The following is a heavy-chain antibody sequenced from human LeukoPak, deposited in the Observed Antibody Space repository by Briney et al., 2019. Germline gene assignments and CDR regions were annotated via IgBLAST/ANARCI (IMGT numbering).Heavy chain of an antibody. Sequence: GGSLRLSCAASGFTFTNSGMHWVRQAPGKGLEWVAVISYSGSIKYYADSVKGRFTISRDNSKKTLSLQMNSLRVEDTAVYYCAKLSHSSGDDYWGQGTLVTVSS. CDR2: ISYSGSIK. V-gene: IGHV3-30*18. J-gene: IGHJ4*02. CDR1: GFTFTNSG. CDR3: AKLSHSSGDDY. D-gene: IGHD3-22*01.